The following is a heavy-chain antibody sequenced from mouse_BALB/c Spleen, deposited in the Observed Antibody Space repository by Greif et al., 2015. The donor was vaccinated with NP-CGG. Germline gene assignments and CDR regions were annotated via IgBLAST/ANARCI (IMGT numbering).Heavy chain of an antibody. J-gene: IGHJ3*01. CDR3: ARGWAWFAY. CDR2: ISSGSSTI. CDR1: GFTFSSFG. D-gene: IGHD2-3*01. V-gene: IGHV5-17*02. Sequence: EVKLVESGGGLVQPGGSRKLSCAASGFTFSSFGMHWVRQAPEKGLEWVAYISSGSSTIYYADTVKGRFTISRDNPKNTLFLQMTSLRSEDTAMYYCARGWAWFAYWGQGTLVTVSA.